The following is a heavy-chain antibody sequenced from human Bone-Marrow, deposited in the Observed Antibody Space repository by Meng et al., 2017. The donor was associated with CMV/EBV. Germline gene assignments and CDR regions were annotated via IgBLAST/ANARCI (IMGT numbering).Heavy chain of an antibody. Sequence: GGSLRLSCAASGFTFSSYSMNWVRQAPGKGLEWVSSISSSSSYIYYADSVKGRFTISRDNAKNSLYLQMNSLRAEDTAVYYCARRYDFWSAAYGMDVWGQGTMVTVSS. J-gene: IGHJ6*02. CDR1: GFTFSSYS. CDR3: ARRYDFWSAAYGMDV. CDR2: ISSSSSYI. D-gene: IGHD3-3*01. V-gene: IGHV3-21*01.